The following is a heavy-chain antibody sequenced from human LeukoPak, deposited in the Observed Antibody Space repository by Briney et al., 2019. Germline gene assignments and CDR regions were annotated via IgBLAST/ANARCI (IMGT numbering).Heavy chain of an antibody. D-gene: IGHD3-10*01. V-gene: IGHV1-46*01. CDR3: ARGGRTYYYGSGSLYYFDY. J-gene: IGHJ4*02. CDR2: INPSGGST. Sequence: ASVKASCKASGYTFTSCYMHWVRQAPGQGLEWMGIINPSGGSTSYAQKFQGRVTMTRDTSTSTVYMELSSLRSEDTAVYYCARGGRTYYYGSGSLYYFDYWGQGTLVTVSS. CDR1: GYTFTSCY.